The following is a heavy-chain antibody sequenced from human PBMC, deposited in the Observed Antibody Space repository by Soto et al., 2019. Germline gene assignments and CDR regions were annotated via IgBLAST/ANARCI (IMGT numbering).Heavy chain of an antibody. Sequence: SETLSLTCTVSGDSISGGASFWSWIRQPPGKGLEWIANDYYSGSSYYNPSLKSRLTISVDTTKNQFSLQLKSMTAADTAVYYCAKLSCTSSTCYFPGWFDPWGQGTLVTVSS. CDR2: DYYSGSS. CDR1: GDSISGGASF. V-gene: IGHV4-31*03. D-gene: IGHD2-2*01. J-gene: IGHJ5*02. CDR3: AKLSCTSSTCYFPGWFDP.